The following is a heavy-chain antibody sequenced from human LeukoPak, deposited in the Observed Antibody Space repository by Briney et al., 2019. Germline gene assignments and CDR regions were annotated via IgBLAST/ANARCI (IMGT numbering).Heavy chain of an antibody. Sequence: SETLSLTCTVSGGSVNSGSYYWSWIRQPPGKGLDWIGHIYYSGSTNYNSSLKSRVTISVDKSKNQFSLKLSSVTAADTAVYYCARVAAADYFDHWGQGTLVTVSS. CDR3: ARVAAADYFDH. J-gene: IGHJ4*02. CDR1: GGSVNSGSYY. CDR2: IYYSGST. V-gene: IGHV4-61*01. D-gene: IGHD6-13*01.